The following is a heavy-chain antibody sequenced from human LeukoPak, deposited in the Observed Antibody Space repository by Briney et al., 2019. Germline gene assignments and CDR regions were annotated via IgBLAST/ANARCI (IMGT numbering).Heavy chain of an antibody. Sequence: PGGSLRLSCAASGFTFSSYGMHWVRQAPGKGLEWVAFIRYDGSNKYYADSVKGRFTISRDNSKNMLYLQMNSLRAEDTAVYYCAKSLWFSVPPQFDYWGQGTLVTVSS. CDR2: IRYDGSNK. D-gene: IGHD3-10*01. CDR1: GFTFSSYG. V-gene: IGHV3-30*02. CDR3: AKSLWFSVPPQFDY. J-gene: IGHJ4*02.